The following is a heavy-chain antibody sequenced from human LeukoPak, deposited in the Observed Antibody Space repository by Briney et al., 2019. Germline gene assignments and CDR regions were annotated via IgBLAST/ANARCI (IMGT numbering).Heavy chain of an antibody. D-gene: IGHD3-3*01. CDR1: GGSFSGYY. J-gene: IGHJ6*02. CDR2: INHSAST. Sequence: PSETLSLSCAVYGGSFSGYYWSWIRQPPGKGLEWIGEINHSASTNYNPSLKSRVTISVDTSKNQFSLKLSSVTAADTAVYYCARGLNDFWSGYYSYYGMDVWGQGTTVTVSS. V-gene: IGHV4-34*01. CDR3: ARGLNDFWSGYYSYYGMDV.